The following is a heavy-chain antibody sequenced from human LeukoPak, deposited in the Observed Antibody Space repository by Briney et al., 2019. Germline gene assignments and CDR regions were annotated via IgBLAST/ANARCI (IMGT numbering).Heavy chain of an antibody. J-gene: IGHJ4*02. CDR3: AKDRRSSYGFFDY. Sequence: GGSLRLSCAASGFTFSSYGMHWVRQAPGKGLEWVAFIRYDGSNKYYADSVKGRFTISRDNSKNTLYLQMNSLRAEDTAVYYCAKDRRSSYGFFDYWGQGTLVTVSS. CDR1: GFTFSSYG. V-gene: IGHV3-30*02. D-gene: IGHD5-18*01. CDR2: IRYDGSNK.